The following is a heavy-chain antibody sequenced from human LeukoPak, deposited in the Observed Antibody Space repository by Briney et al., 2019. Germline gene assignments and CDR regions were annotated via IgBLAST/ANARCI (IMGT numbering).Heavy chain of an antibody. J-gene: IGHJ4*02. CDR1: GFTFSDFY. CDR3: ARGYCTNAVCPIDY. Sequence: GGSLRLSCAASGFTFSDFYMSWVRQAPGKGLERVSIIYSGASTYYADSVKGRFTISRHISKNTLYLQMNSLRAEDTAVYYCARGYCTNAVCPIDYWGQGTLVTVSS. CDR2: IYSGAST. D-gene: IGHD2-8*01. V-gene: IGHV3-53*04.